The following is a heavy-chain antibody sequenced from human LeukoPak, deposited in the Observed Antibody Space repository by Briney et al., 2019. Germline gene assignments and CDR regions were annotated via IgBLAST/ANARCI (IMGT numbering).Heavy chain of an antibody. CDR2: ISGFGGST. V-gene: IGHV3-23*01. CDR3: TFSSYGDHIGVDAFDM. Sequence: GGSLRLSCAASGFTFSSYAMSWIRQAPGKRPEWVSSISGFGGSTYYADSVKGRFTISRDNAKNTVYLQMNSLSAEDTAIYYCTFSSYGDHIGVDAFDMWGQGTMVTVSS. J-gene: IGHJ3*02. CDR1: GFTFSSYA. D-gene: IGHD4-17*01.